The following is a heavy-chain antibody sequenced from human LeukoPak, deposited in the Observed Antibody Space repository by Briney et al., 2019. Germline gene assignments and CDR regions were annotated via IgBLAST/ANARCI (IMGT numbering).Heavy chain of an antibody. J-gene: IGHJ5*02. CDR1: GFTFSSYW. CDR3: AREGRRSEAAAGTISSNWFDP. D-gene: IGHD6-13*01. Sequence: PGGSLRLSCAASGFTFSSYWMSWVRQAPGKGLEWVANIKQDGSEKYYVDSVKGRFTISRDNAKNSLYLQMNSLRAEDTAVYYCAREGRRSEAAAGTISSNWFDPWGQGTLVTVSS. CDR2: IKQDGSEK. V-gene: IGHV3-7*01.